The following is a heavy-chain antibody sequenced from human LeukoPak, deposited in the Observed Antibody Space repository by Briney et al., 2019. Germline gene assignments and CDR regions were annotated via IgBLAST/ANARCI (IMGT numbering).Heavy chain of an antibody. J-gene: IGHJ4*02. Sequence: GGSLRLSRGASGFTFSDYYMSWIRQAPGKGLEWVSSITISGSSTYNADSVKGRFTISRDNAKNSLYLQMNSLRAEDTAVYYCARGSVVAANFDFWGQGTLVTVSS. CDR1: GFTFSDYY. V-gene: IGHV3-11*01. D-gene: IGHD2-15*01. CDR2: ITISGSST. CDR3: ARGSVVAANFDF.